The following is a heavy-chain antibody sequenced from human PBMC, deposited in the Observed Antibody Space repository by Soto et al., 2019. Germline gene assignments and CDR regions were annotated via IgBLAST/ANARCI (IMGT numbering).Heavy chain of an antibody. V-gene: IGHV3-21*01. CDR2: ISSSSSYI. J-gene: IGHJ6*02. CDR3: ARTTYYDFWSGYDGMDV. Sequence: GGSLRLSCAASGFTFSSYSMNWVRQAPGKGLEWVSSISSSSSYIYYADSVKGRFTISRDNAKNSLYLQMNSLRAEDTAAYYCARTTYYDFWSGYDGMDVWGQGTTVTVSS. CDR1: GFTFSSYS. D-gene: IGHD3-3*01.